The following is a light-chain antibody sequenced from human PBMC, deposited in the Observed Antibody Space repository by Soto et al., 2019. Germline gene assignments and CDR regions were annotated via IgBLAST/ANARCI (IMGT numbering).Light chain of an antibody. CDR2: GAS. CDR1: QSVSSS. CDR3: QQYNNWPWT. V-gene: IGKV3-15*01. J-gene: IGKJ1*01. Sequence: EIVLTQSPGTLSLSPGERATLSCRASQSVSSSYLAWYQQKPGQAPRLLIHGASTRATGFPDRFSGSGSGTDFTLTISSLQSEDFAVYYCQQYNNWPWTFGQGTKVDIK.